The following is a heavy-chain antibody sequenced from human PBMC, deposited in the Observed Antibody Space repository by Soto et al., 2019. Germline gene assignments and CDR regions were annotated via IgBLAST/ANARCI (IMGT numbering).Heavy chain of an antibody. D-gene: IGHD1-1*01. Sequence: QVHLVQSGAEVKKPGPSVKVSCKASGYTFTSYGITWVRQAPGQGLEWKGWISAHNGNTDYAQKLQGRVIVTRDTPTSTAHMELRSLRSDDTAVYYCARGRYGDYWGQGARVTVSS. V-gene: IGHV1-18*01. CDR1: GYTFTSYG. CDR2: ISAHNGNT. CDR3: ARGRYGDY. J-gene: IGHJ4*02.